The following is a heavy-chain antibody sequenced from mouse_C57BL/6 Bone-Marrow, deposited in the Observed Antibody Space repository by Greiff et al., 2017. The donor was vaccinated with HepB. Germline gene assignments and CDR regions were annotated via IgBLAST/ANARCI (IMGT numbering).Heavy chain of an antibody. CDR2: ISGGGGNT. D-gene: IGHD1-1*01. CDR1: GFTFSSYT. CDR3: ARQKSSYYGSSYRYFDV. J-gene: IGHJ1*03. V-gene: IGHV5-9*01. Sequence: DVKLQESGGGLVKPGGSLKLSCAASGFTFSSYTMSWVRQTPEKRLEWVATISGGGGNTYYPDSVQGRFTISRDNAKNTLYLQMSSLWSEDTALYYCARQKSSYYGSSYRYFDVWGTGTTVTVSS.